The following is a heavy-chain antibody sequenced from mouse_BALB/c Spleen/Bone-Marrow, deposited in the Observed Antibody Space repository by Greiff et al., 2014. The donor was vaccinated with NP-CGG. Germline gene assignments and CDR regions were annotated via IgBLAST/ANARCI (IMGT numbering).Heavy chain of an antibody. CDR1: GDSITSGY. J-gene: IGHJ4*01. CDR3: ARSGSSGYHYYAMDY. Sequence: EVQVVESGPSPVKPSQTLFLTCSVTGDSITSGYWNWIRKFPGNKLEYMGYISYSGSTYYNPSLKSRISITRDTSKNLYYLQLNSVTTKDTATYYCARSGSSGYHYYAMDYWGQGTSVTVSS. CDR2: ISYSGST. V-gene: IGHV3-8*02. D-gene: IGHD3-1*01.